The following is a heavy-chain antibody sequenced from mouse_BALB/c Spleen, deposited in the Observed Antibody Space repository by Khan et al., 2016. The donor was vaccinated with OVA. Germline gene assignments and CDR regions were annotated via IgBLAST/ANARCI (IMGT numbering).Heavy chain of an antibody. Sequence: QVQLQQSGPELVKPGASLKVSCKASGYTFTDYVIGWVRQRSRQGLEWIGDIFPGSGVPYYNEKLKDRATLTADKSSNTAYMQLNSLTFEDSAVYFCARWGYSVVAYWGQGTLVTVSA. V-gene: IGHV1-77*01. J-gene: IGHJ3*01. CDR3: ARWGYSVVAY. CDR2: IFPGSGVP. D-gene: IGHD1-1*02. CDR1: GYTFTDYV.